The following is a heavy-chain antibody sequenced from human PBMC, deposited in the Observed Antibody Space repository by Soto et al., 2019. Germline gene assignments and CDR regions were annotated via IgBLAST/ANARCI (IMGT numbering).Heavy chain of an antibody. V-gene: IGHV3-30-3*01. D-gene: IGHD2-15*01. Sequence: GGSLRLSCAASGFTFSSYAMHWVRQAPGKGLEWVAVISYDGSNKYYADSVKGRFTISRDNSKNTLYLQMNSLRAEDTAVYYCARGAIVVVVAATLPFDYWGQGTLVTVSS. CDR2: ISYDGSNK. CDR1: GFTFSSYA. CDR3: ARGAIVVVVAATLPFDY. J-gene: IGHJ4*02.